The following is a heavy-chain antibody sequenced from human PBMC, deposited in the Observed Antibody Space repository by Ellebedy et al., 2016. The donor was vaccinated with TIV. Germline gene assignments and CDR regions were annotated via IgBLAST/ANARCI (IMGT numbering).Heavy chain of an antibody. CDR2: ISYDGSHQ. CDR1: GFSFSSYG. J-gene: IGHJ5*02. Sequence: GESLKISCAGSGFSFSSYGMHWVRQAPGKGLEWVAVISYDGSHQNYADSVKGRFTISRDNSKNTLYLQMNSLRPEDTAVYYCAKEGYVLRFLERLNHWGQGTLVTVSS. V-gene: IGHV3-30*18. D-gene: IGHD3-3*01. CDR3: AKEGYVLRFLERLNH.